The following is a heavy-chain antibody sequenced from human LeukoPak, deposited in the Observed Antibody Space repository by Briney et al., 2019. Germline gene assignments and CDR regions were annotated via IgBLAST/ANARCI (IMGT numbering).Heavy chain of an antibody. Sequence: PGGSLRLSCAASGFTFSSYAMSWVRQAPGKGLEWVANIKQDGSEKYYVDSVKGRFTISRDNAKNSLYLQMNSLRAEDTAVYYCASVVAAAFDYWGQGTLVTVSS. CDR1: GFTFSSYA. CDR3: ASVVAAAFDY. V-gene: IGHV3-7*01. J-gene: IGHJ4*02. D-gene: IGHD6-13*01. CDR2: IKQDGSEK.